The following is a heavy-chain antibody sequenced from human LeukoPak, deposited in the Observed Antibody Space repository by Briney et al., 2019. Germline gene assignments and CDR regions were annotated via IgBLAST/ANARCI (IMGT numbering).Heavy chain of an antibody. Sequence: AASVTVSCKASGATSSSYTISWVLQAPGQGLEWMGRIIPIDGVENYAQKFEGRVTITADKLTSTAYMELSSLRSEDTAVYYCARALDCTNGVCFGDDAFDIWGQGTMVTVSS. D-gene: IGHD2-8*01. CDR1: GATSSSYT. V-gene: IGHV1-69*02. CDR3: ARALDCTNGVCFGDDAFDI. CDR2: IIPIDGVE. J-gene: IGHJ3*02.